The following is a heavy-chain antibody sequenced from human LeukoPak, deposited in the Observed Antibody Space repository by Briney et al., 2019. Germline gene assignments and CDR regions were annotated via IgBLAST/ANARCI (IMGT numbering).Heavy chain of an antibody. J-gene: IGHJ4*02. CDR3: ARPFYDSSAHYVWYFDY. V-gene: IGHV1-46*03. Sequence: ASVKVSCKASGYTFTSYYMHWVRQAPGQGLEWMGIISPSGGSTSYAQKFQGRVTMTRDTSTSTVYMELSSLRSEDTAVYYCARPFYDSSAHYVWYFDYWGQGTLVTVSS. D-gene: IGHD3-22*01. CDR1: GYTFTSYY. CDR2: ISPSGGST.